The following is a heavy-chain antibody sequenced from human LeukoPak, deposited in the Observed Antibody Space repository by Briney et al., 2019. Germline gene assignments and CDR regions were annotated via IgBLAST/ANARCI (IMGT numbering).Heavy chain of an antibody. CDR3: ARDSDFWSGYYYFDY. J-gene: IGHJ4*02. D-gene: IGHD3-3*01. Sequence: SETLSLTCAVYGGSFSGYYWSWIRQPPGKGLEWIGEINHSGSTYYNPSLKSRATISVDTSKNQFSLKLSSVTAADTAVYYCARDSDFWSGYYYFDYWGQGTLVTVSS. CDR2: INHSGST. V-gene: IGHV4-34*01. CDR1: GGSFSGYY.